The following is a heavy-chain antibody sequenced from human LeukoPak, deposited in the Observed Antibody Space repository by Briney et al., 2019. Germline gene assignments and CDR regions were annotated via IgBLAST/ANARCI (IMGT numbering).Heavy chain of an antibody. D-gene: IGHD3-9*01. Sequence: KAGGSLRLSCAASRFTFSDYYMSWIRQAPGKGLEWVSYISSSGSTTHYADSVKGRSTISRDNAKNSLYLQMNSLRAEDTAVYYCARDSSYYDILTGPNWFDPWGLGTPVTVSS. CDR1: RFTFSDYY. CDR2: ISSSGSTT. CDR3: ARDSSYYDILTGPNWFDP. V-gene: IGHV3-11*01. J-gene: IGHJ5*02.